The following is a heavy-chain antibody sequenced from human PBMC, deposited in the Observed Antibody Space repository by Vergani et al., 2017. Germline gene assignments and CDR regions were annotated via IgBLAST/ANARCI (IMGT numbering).Heavy chain of an antibody. Sequence: VQLVQSGAEVKKPGSSVKVSCKASGGTFSSYAISWVRQAPGQGLEWMGRIIPILGIANYAQNVQGRVTITADKSTSTAYMELSSLRSEDTAVYDWAREVVYYGDFLRDNYYYYYREVWGKGTTVTVSS. D-gene: IGHD4-17*01. CDR2: IIPILGIA. J-gene: IGHJ6*03. CDR1: GGTFSSYA. V-gene: IGHV1-69*04. CDR3: AREVVYYGDFLRDNYYYYYREV.